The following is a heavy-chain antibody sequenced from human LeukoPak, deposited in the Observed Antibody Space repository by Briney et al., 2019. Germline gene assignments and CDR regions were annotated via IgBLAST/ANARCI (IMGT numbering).Heavy chain of an antibody. V-gene: IGHV4-61*01. CDR3: ARVYTVTAGVMRYFDY. J-gene: IGHJ4*02. CDR2: ISYSGFT. Sequence: PSETLSLTCSVSGGSVSTSTYYWNWIRQPPGKGLEWLGFISYSGFTKYNPSLDSRITLSVDTSRNQFSLRLSSLTAADTAVYYCARVYTVTAGVMRYFDYWGQGTLVTVSS. CDR1: GGSVSTSTYY. D-gene: IGHD4-17*01.